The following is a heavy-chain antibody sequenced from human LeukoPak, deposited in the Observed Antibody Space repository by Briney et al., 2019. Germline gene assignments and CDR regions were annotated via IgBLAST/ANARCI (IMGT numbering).Heavy chain of an antibody. V-gene: IGHV3-48*01. J-gene: IGHJ4*02. CDR3: ATAKNDY. CDR2: ITSTSNII. CDR1: GFNFRFYI. Sequence: PGGSLRLSCAASGFNFRFYIMNWVRQAPGKGLEWISYITSTSNIILYGDSVKGRFTVSRDNAKNSLYLQMNSLRAEDTAVYYCATAKNDYWGQGTLVTVSS.